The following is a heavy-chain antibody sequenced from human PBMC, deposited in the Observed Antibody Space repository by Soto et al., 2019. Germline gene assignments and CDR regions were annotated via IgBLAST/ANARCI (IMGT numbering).Heavy chain of an antibody. CDR1: GGSFSGYY. J-gene: IGHJ5*02. CDR3: EREGDFWSGYDP. CDR2: INHSGST. D-gene: IGHD3-3*01. Sequence: QVQLQQWGAGLLKPSETLSLTCAVYGGSFSGYYWSWIRQPPGKGLEWIGEINHSGSTNYNPSLKGRVTISVDTSKSQSSLKLSSVTALDTAVYYCEREGDFWSGYDPWGQGTLVTVSS. V-gene: IGHV4-34*01.